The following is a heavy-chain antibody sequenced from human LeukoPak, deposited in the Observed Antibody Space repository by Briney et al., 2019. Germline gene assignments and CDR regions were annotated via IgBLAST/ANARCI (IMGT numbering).Heavy chain of an antibody. CDR1: GFTFSSYA. V-gene: IGHV3-30-3*01. D-gene: IGHD3-16*02. CDR3: ARDDDYVWGSYRLNY. J-gene: IGHJ4*02. Sequence: GGSLRLSCAASGFTFSSYAMHWVRQAPGKGLEWVAVISYDGSNKYYADSVKGRFTISRDNSKNTLYLQMNSLRAEDTAVYYCARDDDYVWGSYRLNYWGQGTLVTVSS. CDR2: ISYDGSNK.